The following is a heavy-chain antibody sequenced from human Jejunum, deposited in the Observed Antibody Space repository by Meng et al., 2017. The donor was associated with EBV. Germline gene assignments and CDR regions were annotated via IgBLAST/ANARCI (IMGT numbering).Heavy chain of an antibody. V-gene: IGHV3-74*01. D-gene: IGHD3-3*01. CDR2: INADGSIT. Sequence: EVQLVECGGGLVQPGGSLRLSCVASGFSFSSSWMHWVRQVPGKGLVWVSRINADGSITNYADPAKGRFTISRDNAKNTLYLQMNGLRADDTAVYYCGDFSVKWGQGTLLIVSS. CDR3: GDFSVK. CDR1: GFSFSSSW. J-gene: IGHJ4*02.